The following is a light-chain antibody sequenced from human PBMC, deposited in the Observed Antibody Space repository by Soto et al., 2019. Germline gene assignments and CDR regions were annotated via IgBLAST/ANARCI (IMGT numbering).Light chain of an antibody. CDR3: QQYNKWPPLT. Sequence: DIVMTQSPATLSVSPGVRATLSCRASQRISNNLAWSQQKVGQAPRLLIYGATTRDTGIPARFSGSGSGTEFTLTISSLQTEDFAVYYCQQYNKWPPLTFGGGTKVDI. V-gene: IGKV3-15*01. J-gene: IGKJ4*01. CDR2: GAT. CDR1: QRISNN.